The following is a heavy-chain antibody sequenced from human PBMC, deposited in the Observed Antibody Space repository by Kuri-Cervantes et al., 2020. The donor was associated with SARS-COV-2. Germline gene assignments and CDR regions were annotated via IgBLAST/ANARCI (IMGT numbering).Heavy chain of an antibody. CDR1: GGSFSGYY. CDR2: INHSGST. CDR3: ARFFLWSFDY. J-gene: IGHJ4*02. D-gene: IGHD2/OR15-2a*01. V-gene: IGHV4-34*01. Sequence: GSLRLSCAVYGGSFSGYYWSWIRQPPGKGLEWIGEINHSGSTNYNPSLKSRVTISVDTSKNQFSLKLSSVTAADTAVYYCARFFLWSFDYWGQGTLVTVSS.